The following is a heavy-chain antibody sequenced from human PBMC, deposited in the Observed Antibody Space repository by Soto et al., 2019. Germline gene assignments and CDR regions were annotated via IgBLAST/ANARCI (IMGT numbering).Heavy chain of an antibody. V-gene: IGHV3-23*01. CDR1: GFTFSTYT. J-gene: IGHJ4*02. Sequence: PGGSLRLSCAASGFTFSTYTMSWVRQAPGKGLEWVSAISPSGGRTYYADSVQGRLTISRDNSKNTLYLQMNSLTADDAAVYYCAKEFSTNFNVRGSDDWGQGTLVTVSS. CDR3: AKEFSTNFNVRGSDD. D-gene: IGHD3-10*02. CDR2: ISPSGGRT.